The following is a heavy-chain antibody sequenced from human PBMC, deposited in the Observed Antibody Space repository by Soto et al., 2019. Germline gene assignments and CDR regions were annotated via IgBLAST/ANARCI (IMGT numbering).Heavy chain of an antibody. CDR2: IKQDGSEK. CDR3: AKDRPPYDSSGYLTYYFDY. J-gene: IGHJ4*02. CDR1: GFTFSSYW. D-gene: IGHD3-22*01. Sequence: PGGSLRLSCAASGFTFSSYWMSWVRQAPGKGLEWVANIKQDGSEKYYVDAVKGRFTISRDNAKNSLFLQMNSLRAEDTAVYYCAKDRPPYDSSGYLTYYFDYWGQGTLVTVSS. V-gene: IGHV3-7*03.